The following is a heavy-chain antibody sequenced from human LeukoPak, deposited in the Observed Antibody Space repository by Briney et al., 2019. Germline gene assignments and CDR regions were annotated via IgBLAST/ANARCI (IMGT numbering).Heavy chain of an antibody. V-gene: IGHV4-39*07. CDR1: GGSISHTNYY. J-gene: IGHJ2*01. D-gene: IGHD1-26*01. CDR2: INHSGST. Sequence: SETLSLTCTVSGGSISHTNYYWGWIRQPPGKGLEWIGEINHSGSTNYNPSLKSRVTISVDTSKNQFSLKLSSVTAADTAVYYCARGRSGSYILIRYWYFDLWGRGTLVTVSS. CDR3: ARGRSGSYILIRYWYFDL.